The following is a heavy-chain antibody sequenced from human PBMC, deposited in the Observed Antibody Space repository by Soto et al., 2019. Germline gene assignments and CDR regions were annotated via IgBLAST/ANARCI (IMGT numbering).Heavy chain of an antibody. V-gene: IGHV1-69*13. CDR3: ARGRGYSGDDHYYYFDMDV. J-gene: IGHJ6*02. D-gene: IGHD5-12*01. Sequence: SVKVSCKASGGTFNNYPINWVRQAPGEGLEWMGGSIPIFGTANYAQKFQGRVTISVDESTSTAYMELSSLKSEDTAVYYCARGRGYSGDDHYYYFDMDVWGQGTTVTVSS. CDR2: SIPIFGTA. CDR1: GGTFNNYP.